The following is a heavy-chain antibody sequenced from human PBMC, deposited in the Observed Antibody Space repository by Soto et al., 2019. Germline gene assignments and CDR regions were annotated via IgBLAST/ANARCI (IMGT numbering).Heavy chain of an antibody. D-gene: IGHD4-17*01. CDR1: GFTFSSYG. CDR3: ASSYGAYPPLPDY. Sequence: GGSLRLSCAASGFTFSSYGMHWVRQAPGKGLEWVAVIWYDGSNKYYADSVKGRFTISRDNSKNTLYLQMNSLRAEDTAVYYCASSYGAYPPLPDYWGQGTLVTVSS. CDR2: IWYDGSNK. J-gene: IGHJ4*02. V-gene: IGHV3-33*01.